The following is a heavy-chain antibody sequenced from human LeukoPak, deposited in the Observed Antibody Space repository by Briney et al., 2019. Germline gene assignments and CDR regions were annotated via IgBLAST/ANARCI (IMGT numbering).Heavy chain of an antibody. CDR2: INPDNDGT. CDR1: GYAFTGYY. D-gene: IGHD3-16*01. V-gene: IGHV1-2*02. Sequence: ASVKVSCKASGYAFTGYYIHWVRQAPGQGLEWMGWINPDNDGTKYTQISQGRVTMTSDTPITTAFMELSRLRADDTAVYYCARGGGPSPTSGFDYWGQGSLVTVSS. CDR3: ARGGGPSPTSGFDY. J-gene: IGHJ4*02.